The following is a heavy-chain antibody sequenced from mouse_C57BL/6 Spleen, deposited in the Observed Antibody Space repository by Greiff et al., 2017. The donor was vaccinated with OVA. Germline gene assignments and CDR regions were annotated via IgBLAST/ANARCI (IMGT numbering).Heavy chain of an antibody. CDR3: ARDGLSGFAY. V-gene: IGHV1-50*01. D-gene: IGHD6-5*01. CDR2: IDPSDSYT. Sequence: VQLQQSGAELVKPGASVKLSCKASGYTFTSYWMQWVKQRPGQGLEWIGEIDPSDSYTNYNQKFKGKATLTVDTSSSTAYMQLSSLTSEDSAVYYCARDGLSGFAYWGQGTLVTVSA. J-gene: IGHJ3*01. CDR1: GYTFTSYW.